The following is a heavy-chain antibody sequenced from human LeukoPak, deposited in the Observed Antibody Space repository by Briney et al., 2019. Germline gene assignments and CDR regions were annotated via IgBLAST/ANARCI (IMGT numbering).Heavy chain of an antibody. CDR1: GFTFSSYG. Sequence: PGGSLRLSCAASGFTFSSYGMHWVRQAPGKGLEWVAFIRYDGSNKYYADSVKGRFTISRDNSKNTLYLQMNSLRAEDTAVYYCAKTEPVGGWLQQSSPYYFDYWGQGTLVTVSS. CDR3: AKTEPVGGWLQQSSPYYFDY. V-gene: IGHV3-30*02. D-gene: IGHD5-24*01. CDR2: IRYDGSNK. J-gene: IGHJ4*02.